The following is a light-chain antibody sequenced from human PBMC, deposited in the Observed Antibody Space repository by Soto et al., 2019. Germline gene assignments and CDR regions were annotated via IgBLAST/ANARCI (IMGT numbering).Light chain of an antibody. CDR3: TTFAPGRIYV. J-gene: IGLJ1*01. CDR1: SSDIGPYDY. Sequence: QSALTQPASVSGSPGQSITISCSGASSDIGPYDYVSWYQHHPGRAPKLLIYEVSNRPSGVSYRFSGSKSGNTASLTISGLQAEDDGDYYCTTFAPGRIYVFGSGTKVTVL. CDR2: EVS. V-gene: IGLV2-14*01.